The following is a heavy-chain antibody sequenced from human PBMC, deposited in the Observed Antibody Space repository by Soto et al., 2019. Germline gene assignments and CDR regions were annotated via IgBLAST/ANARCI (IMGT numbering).Heavy chain of an antibody. Sequence: SETLSLTCTVSGGSISSYYWSWIRQPPGKGLEWIGYIYYSGSTNYNPSLKSRVTISVDTSKNQFSLKLSSVTAADTAVYYCARTSYYGSGTPWGYYMDVWGEGTTVTVSS. CDR2: IYYSGST. CDR3: ARTSYYGSGTPWGYYMDV. CDR1: GGSISSYY. J-gene: IGHJ6*03. D-gene: IGHD3-10*01. V-gene: IGHV4-59*08.